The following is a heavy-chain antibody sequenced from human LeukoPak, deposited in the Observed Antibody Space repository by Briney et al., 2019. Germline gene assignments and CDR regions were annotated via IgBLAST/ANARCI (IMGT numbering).Heavy chain of an antibody. Sequence: PSETLSLTCTVSGGSISSYYWSWIRQPPGKGLEWIGYIYYSGSTNYNPSLKSRVTISVDTSKNQFSLKLSSVTAADTAVYYCARHKGCGGDCYLFDYWGQGTLVTVSS. J-gene: IGHJ4*02. CDR3: ARHKGCGGDCYLFDY. CDR1: GGSISSYY. CDR2: IYYSGST. V-gene: IGHV4-59*08. D-gene: IGHD2-21*02.